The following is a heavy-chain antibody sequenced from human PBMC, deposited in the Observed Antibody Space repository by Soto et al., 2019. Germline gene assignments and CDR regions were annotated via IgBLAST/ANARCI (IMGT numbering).Heavy chain of an antibody. V-gene: IGHV1-46*01. CDR3: ARDGPPTTTGVGPSYTMDV. CDR1: GYTFTSYQ. D-gene: IGHD3-3*01. J-gene: IGHJ6*02. Sequence: QMQLVQSGAEVKKPGASVKVSCKASGYTFTSYQMHWVRQAPGQGLEWMGIINPSGGWITYAPRFQGRVMMTRDTSTNTVYMELRSLRSEDTAVYYCARDGPPTTTGVGPSYTMDVWGQGTTVTVS. CDR2: INPSGGWI.